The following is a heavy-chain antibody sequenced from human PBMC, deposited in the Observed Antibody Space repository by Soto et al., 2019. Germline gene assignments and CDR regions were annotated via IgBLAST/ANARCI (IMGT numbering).Heavy chain of an antibody. Sequence: GGSLRLSCAASCFSFSTSAVHWVRQASGKGLEWVGRIRNKANSYATAYAASVEGRFTMSRDDSKNTAYLQMNSLKTEDTAVYYCTRRQESPPGCTMDVWGQGTTVTVSS. CDR3: TRRQESPPGCTMDV. CDR1: CFSFSTSA. V-gene: IGHV3-73*01. J-gene: IGHJ6*02. CDR2: IRNKANSYAT.